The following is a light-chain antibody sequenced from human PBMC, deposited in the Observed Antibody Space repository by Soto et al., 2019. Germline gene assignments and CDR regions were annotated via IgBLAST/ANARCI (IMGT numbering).Light chain of an antibody. CDR1: QSVSSIY. J-gene: IGKJ1*01. V-gene: IGKV3-20*01. CDR3: QHYGSSSWT. CDR2: GAS. Sequence: DIVLTQSPGTLSLSPGERATLSCRTSQSVSSIYLAWYQQKPGQAPRPLIYGASSRATGIPDRFSGSGSGPDFTLTISRLEPEDFAVYFCQHYGSSSWTFGQGTKVEIK.